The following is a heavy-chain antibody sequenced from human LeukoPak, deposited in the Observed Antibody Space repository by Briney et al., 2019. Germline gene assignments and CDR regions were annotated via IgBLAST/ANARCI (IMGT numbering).Heavy chain of an antibody. CDR3: ARSGVQWQWLLTYDAFDI. Sequence: GGSLRLSCAASGFTFSSAWMHWVRQAPGKGLEWVALISYDKSNKYYADSVKGRFTISRDNSKNTLFVQMNSLRTEDTAVYYCARSGVQWQWLLTYDAFDIWGQGTMVTVSS. V-gene: IGHV3-30-3*01. J-gene: IGHJ3*02. CDR1: GFTFSSAW. CDR2: ISYDKSNK. D-gene: IGHD6-19*01.